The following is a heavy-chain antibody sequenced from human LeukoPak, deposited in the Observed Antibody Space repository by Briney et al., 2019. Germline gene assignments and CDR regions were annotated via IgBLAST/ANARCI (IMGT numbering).Heavy chain of an antibody. Sequence: SSVKVSCKASGGTFSSYAISWVRQAPGQGLEWMGGIIPIFGTANYAQKFQGKVTITADESTSTAYMELSSLRSEDTAVYYCARETVDLRGYFDYWGQGTLVTVSS. CDR1: GGTFSSYA. J-gene: IGHJ4*02. D-gene: IGHD5-12*01. V-gene: IGHV1-69*13. CDR2: IIPIFGTA. CDR3: ARETVDLRGYFDY.